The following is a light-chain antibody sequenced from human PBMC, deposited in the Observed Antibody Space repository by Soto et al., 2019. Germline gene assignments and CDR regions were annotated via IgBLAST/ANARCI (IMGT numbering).Light chain of an antibody. CDR2: GSS. Sequence: EVVLTQSPGTLSLSPGERATLSCRASQSVSNNYFAWYQQKPGQAPRLLIFGSSDMATGIPDRFSGSGSGTDCTLTISRLEHEDVAVYYCQQYGSSPPYTFGQGTKLEIK. V-gene: IGKV3-20*01. J-gene: IGKJ2*01. CDR3: QQYGSSPPYT. CDR1: QSVSNNY.